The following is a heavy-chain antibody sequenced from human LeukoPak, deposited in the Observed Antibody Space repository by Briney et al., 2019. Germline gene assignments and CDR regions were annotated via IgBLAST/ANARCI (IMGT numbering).Heavy chain of an antibody. V-gene: IGHV4-34*01. CDR1: GGSFSGYY. Sequence: SETLSLTCAVYGGSFSGYYWSWIRQPPVKGLEWIGEINHSGSTNYNPSLKSRVTISVDTSKNQFSLKLSSVTAADTAVYHCARHASATIFGVVSSFNWFDPWGQGTLVTVSS. J-gene: IGHJ5*02. CDR3: ARHASATIFGVVSSFNWFDP. CDR2: INHSGST. D-gene: IGHD3-3*01.